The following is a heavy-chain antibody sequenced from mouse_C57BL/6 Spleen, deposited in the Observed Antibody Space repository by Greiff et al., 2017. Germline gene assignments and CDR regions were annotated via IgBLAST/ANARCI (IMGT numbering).Heavy chain of an antibody. CDR2: IHPNSGST. CDR1: GYTFTSYW. V-gene: IGHV1-64*01. Sequence: QVQLKQPGAELVKPGASVKLSCKASGYTFTSYWMHWVKQRPGQGLEWIGMIHPNSGSTNYNEKFKSKATLTVDKSSSTAYMQLSSLTSEDSAVYYCARWPDYYGSSYSHAMDYWGQGTSVTVSS. CDR3: ARWPDYYGSSYSHAMDY. D-gene: IGHD1-1*01. J-gene: IGHJ4*01.